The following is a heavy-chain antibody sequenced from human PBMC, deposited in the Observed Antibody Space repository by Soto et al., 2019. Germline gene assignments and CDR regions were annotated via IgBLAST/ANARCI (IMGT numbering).Heavy chain of an antibody. CDR1: GFTFRVYW. Sequence: GGSLRLSCAASGFTFRVYWMSWVRQAPGKGLERVANISPDGTIKYYVDSVKGRFTISRDNAKNSLYLQMNSLRAEDTAVYYCARSDRGQWLTPDYWGPGTLVTVSS. V-gene: IGHV3-7*03. CDR2: ISPDGTIK. D-gene: IGHD6-19*01. J-gene: IGHJ4*02. CDR3: ARSDRGQWLTPDY.